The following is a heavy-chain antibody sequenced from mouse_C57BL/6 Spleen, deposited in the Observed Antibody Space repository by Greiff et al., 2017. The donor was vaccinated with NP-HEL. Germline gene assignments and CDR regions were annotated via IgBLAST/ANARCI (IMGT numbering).Heavy chain of an antibody. J-gene: IGHJ1*03. D-gene: IGHD1-1*01. CDR1: GYTFTDYY. CDR3: ARPYYYGSGHYWYFDV. Sequence: EVQLQQSGPELVKPGASVKISCKASGYTFTDYYMNWVKQSHGKSLEWIGDINPNNGGTSYNQKFKGKATLTVDTSSSTAYMELRSLTSEDSAVYYCARPYYYGSGHYWYFDVWGTGTTVTVSS. CDR2: INPNNGGT. V-gene: IGHV1-26*01.